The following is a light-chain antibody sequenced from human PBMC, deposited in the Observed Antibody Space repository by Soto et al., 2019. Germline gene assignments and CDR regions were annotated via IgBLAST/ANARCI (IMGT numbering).Light chain of an antibody. CDR1: SGSIASNY. V-gene: IGLV6-57*04. CDR2: EDN. Sequence: FMLTQPHSVSESPGKTVTLSCTRSSGSIASNYVQWYQQRPGSAPTTVIYEDNQRPSGVPDRFSGSIDSSSNSASLTISGLKTEDEADYYCQSYDSSNPLVVFGGGTKLTVL. CDR3: QSYDSSNPLVV. J-gene: IGLJ2*01.